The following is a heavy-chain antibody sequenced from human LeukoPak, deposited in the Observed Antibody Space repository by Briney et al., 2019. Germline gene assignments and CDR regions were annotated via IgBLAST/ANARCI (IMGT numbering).Heavy chain of an antibody. V-gene: IGHV4-34*01. J-gene: IGHJ6*03. CDR3: ARGPAGYSSSDYYYYYMDV. CDR1: GGSFSGYY. D-gene: IGHD6-6*01. Sequence: SETLSLTCAVYGGSFSGYYWSWIRQPPGKGLEWIGEINHSGSTNYNPSLKSRVTISVDTSKNQFSLKLSSVTAADTAVYYCARGPAGYSSSDYYYYYMDVWGKGTTVTVSS. CDR2: INHSGST.